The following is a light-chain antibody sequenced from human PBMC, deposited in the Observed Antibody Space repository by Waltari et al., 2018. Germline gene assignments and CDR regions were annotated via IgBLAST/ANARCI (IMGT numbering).Light chain of an antibody. Sequence: EIVLTQSPATLSLSPGERATLSCRASHSVTYFLAWFQQKPGQAPRLLIYDTSNRATGIPARFSGSGYGTDFTLTISSLEPEDFAVYYCQQRTNWPLTFGGGTKVEIK. CDR2: DTS. J-gene: IGKJ4*01. V-gene: IGKV3-11*01. CDR3: QQRTNWPLT. CDR1: HSVTYF.